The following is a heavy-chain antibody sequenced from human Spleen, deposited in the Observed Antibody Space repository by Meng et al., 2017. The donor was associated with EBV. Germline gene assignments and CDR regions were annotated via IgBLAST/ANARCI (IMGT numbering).Heavy chain of an antibody. CDR1: GGSISTSNW. Sequence: VQVEDAGPGQVKPSGTLSFSCTVSGGSISTSNWWSWVRQSPEKGLEWIGEVFRTGDTNYNPSLKSRVTILIDKSKNQFSLKLNSVTAADTAIYFCASDGISRYFDNWGPGTLVTVSS. V-gene: IGHV4-4*02. CDR2: VFRTGDT. J-gene: IGHJ4*02. D-gene: IGHD1-1*01. CDR3: ASDGISRYFDN.